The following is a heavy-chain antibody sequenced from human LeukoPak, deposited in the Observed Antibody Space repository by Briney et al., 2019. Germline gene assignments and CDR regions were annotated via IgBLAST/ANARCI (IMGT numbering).Heavy chain of an antibody. J-gene: IGHJ3*01. CDR1: GYSIYSDYY. D-gene: IGHD1-26*01. CDR2: IHQSGTI. CDR3: ARHSRVIVGAICAFDF. Sequence: SETLSLTCAVSGYSIYSDYYWAWIRQPPGKGLEWIGSIHQSGTIYYNPSLRSRVTISVGTSENNFSLKLSSVTAADTALYYCARHSRVIVGAICAFDFWGQGTQVTVSS. V-gene: IGHV4-38-2*01.